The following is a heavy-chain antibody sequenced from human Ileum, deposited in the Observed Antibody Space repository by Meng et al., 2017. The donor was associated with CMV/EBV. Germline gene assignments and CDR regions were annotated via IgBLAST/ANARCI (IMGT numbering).Heavy chain of an antibody. V-gene: IGHV3-23*01. CDR2: FPYTGGGT. J-gene: IGHJ3*02. CDR3: AKGVTSDSPYRAFDN. Sequence: GGSLRLSCAASGFTFSTFTMGWVRQAPGKGLEWVSTFPYTGGGTTYADSVKGRFTISRDTSKNTLYLQMNSLRADDTAVYYCAKGVTSDSPYRAFDNLGQGTMVTV. CDR1: GFTFSTFT. D-gene: IGHD2-21*01.